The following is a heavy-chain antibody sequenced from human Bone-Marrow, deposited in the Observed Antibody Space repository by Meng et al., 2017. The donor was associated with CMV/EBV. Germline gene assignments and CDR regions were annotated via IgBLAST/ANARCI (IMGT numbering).Heavy chain of an antibody. CDR3: ARSQQLGYNWFDP. D-gene: IGHD6-13*01. J-gene: IGHJ5*02. Sequence: GESLKISCAASGFTFRTYNMNWVRQAPGKGLEWVSSITSRSDKMYYRDSVRGRFTVSRDNAKNSLYLQMNSLRSEDTAVYYCARSQQLGYNWFDPWGQGTLVTVSS. CDR2: ITSRSDKM. V-gene: IGHV3-21*04. CDR1: GFTFRTYN.